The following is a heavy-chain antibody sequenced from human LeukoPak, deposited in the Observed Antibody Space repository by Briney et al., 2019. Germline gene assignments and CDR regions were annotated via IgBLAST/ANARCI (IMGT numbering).Heavy chain of an antibody. CDR1: GYTFTSYG. CDR2: ISAYNGNT. Sequence: ASAKVSCKASGYTFTSYGISWVRQAPGQGLEWMGWISAYNGNTNYAQKLQGRVTMTTDTSTSTAYMELRSLRSDDTAVYYCARDLARFDRFPLVYYGMDVWGQGTTVTVSS. D-gene: IGHD3-9*01. CDR3: ARDLARFDRFPLVYYGMDV. J-gene: IGHJ6*02. V-gene: IGHV1-18*01.